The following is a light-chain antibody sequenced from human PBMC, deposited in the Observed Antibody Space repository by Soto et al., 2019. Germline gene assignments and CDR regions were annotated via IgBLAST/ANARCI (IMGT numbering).Light chain of an antibody. CDR3: QQYDNSVWT. Sequence: EIVLTQSPGPLSLSPGERATLSCRASQSVSSSYLAWYQQKPGQAPRLLIYGASRRATGIPDRFSGSGSGTDFTLTISRLEPEDLAVYYCQQYDNSVWTFGQGTKVDI. CDR2: GAS. CDR1: QSVSSSY. J-gene: IGKJ1*01. V-gene: IGKV3-20*01.